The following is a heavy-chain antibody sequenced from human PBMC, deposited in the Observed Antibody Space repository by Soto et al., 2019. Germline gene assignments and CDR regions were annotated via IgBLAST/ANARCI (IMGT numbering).Heavy chain of an antibody. CDR1: GASFSSYA. D-gene: IGHD6-19*01. J-gene: IGHJ4*02. CDR3: ARAVYTSAWYATRFDY. V-gene: IGHV1-69*05. CDR2: IIPIFGTT. Sequence: QVQLVQSGAEVKKPGSSVRVSCKASGASFSSYALSWVRQAPGQGLEWMGWIIPIFGTTNHAQKFQGRVRVTXXEXTXXAYRELSSLRSEDTAVYYCARAVYTSAWYATRFDYWGQGTLVTVSS.